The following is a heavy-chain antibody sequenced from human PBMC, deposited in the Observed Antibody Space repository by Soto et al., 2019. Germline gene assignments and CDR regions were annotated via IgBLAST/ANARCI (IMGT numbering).Heavy chain of an antibody. J-gene: IGHJ4*02. CDR3: VKVSGRRGEVGAGAFDY. V-gene: IGHV3-15*07. Sequence: PGGSLRLSCAASGFTFSNAWMNWVRQAPGKGLEWVGRIKSKTDGGTTDYAAPVKGRFTISRDDSKNTLYLQMSSLRPEDTAVYYCVKVSGRRGEVGAGAFDYWGQGTLVTVSS. CDR1: GFTFSNAW. D-gene: IGHD1-26*01. CDR2: IKSKTDGGTT.